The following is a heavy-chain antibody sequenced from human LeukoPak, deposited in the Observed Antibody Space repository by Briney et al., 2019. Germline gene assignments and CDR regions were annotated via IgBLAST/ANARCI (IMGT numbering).Heavy chain of an antibody. CDR1: GGSISSYY. J-gene: IGHJ3*02. CDR3: ARDVTGNDAFDI. CDR2: IYYSGST. Sequence: SETLSLTCTVSGGSISSYYWSWIRQPPGKGLEWIGYIYYSGSTNYNPSLKSRVTISVDTSKNQFSLKLSSVTAADTAVYYRARDVTGNDAFDIWGQGTMVTVSS. V-gene: IGHV4-59*01. D-gene: IGHD1-20*01.